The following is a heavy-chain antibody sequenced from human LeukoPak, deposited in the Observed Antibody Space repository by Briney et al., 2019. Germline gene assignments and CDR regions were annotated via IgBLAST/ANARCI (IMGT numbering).Heavy chain of an antibody. J-gene: IGHJ4*02. Sequence: ASVKVSCKASGYTFTGYYMHWVRQAPGQGLEWMGWINPNSGGTNYAQKFQGRVTMTRDTSISTAYMELSRLRSDDTAVYYCARVSGRLQRSATLDYWGQGTLVTVSS. D-gene: IGHD5-24*01. CDR1: GYTFTGYY. V-gene: IGHV1-2*02. CDR3: ARVSGRLQRSATLDY. CDR2: INPNSGGT.